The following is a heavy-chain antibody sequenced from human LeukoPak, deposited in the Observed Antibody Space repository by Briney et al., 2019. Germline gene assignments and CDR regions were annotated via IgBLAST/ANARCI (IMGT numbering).Heavy chain of an antibody. J-gene: IGHJ4*02. CDR3: ARDPTNCSGGSCYTFDY. D-gene: IGHD2-15*01. V-gene: IGHV3-21*01. CDR1: GFTFSSSS. CDR2: ISSSSGYI. Sequence: GGSLRLSCAASGFTFSSSSMNWVRQAPGKGLESLSSISSSSGYIYYADSVKGRFTISRDNAKNSLYLQKISLSAEDTAVYYCARDPTNCSGGSCYTFDYWGQGTLVTVSS.